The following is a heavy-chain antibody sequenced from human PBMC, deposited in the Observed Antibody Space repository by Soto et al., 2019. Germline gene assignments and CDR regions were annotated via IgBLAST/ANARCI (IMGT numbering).Heavy chain of an antibody. CDR3: ATRRDASYYYYGMDV. Sequence: EVQLVESGGGLVQPGGSLRLSCAASGFTFSTYDMTWVRQAPGKGLEWDLGISGSGDNTYYADSVKGRFTISRDNSKNTVFLQMNSLRAEDTAVYYCATRRDASYYYYGMDVWGQGTTVTVSS. CDR1: GFTFSTYD. CDR2: ISGSGDNT. D-gene: IGHD2-2*01. V-gene: IGHV3-23*04. J-gene: IGHJ6*02.